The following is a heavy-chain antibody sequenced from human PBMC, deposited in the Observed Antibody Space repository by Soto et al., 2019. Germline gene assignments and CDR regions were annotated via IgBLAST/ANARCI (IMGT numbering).Heavy chain of an antibody. CDR3: ARRQLLSRERYFDWPYAFDI. V-gene: IGHV4-39*01. CDR2: IYYSGST. Sequence: SETLSLTCTVSGGSISSSSYYWGWIRQPPGKGLEWMGSIYYSGSTYYNPSLKSRVTISVDTSNNQFSLKLSSVTAADTAVYYCARRQLLSRERYFDWPYAFDIWGQGTMVT. D-gene: IGHD3-9*01. J-gene: IGHJ3*02. CDR1: GGSISSSSYY.